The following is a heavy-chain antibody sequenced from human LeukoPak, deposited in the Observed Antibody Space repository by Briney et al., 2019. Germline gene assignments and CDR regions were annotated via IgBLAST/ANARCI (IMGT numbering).Heavy chain of an antibody. Sequence: PSETLSLTCTVSGGSISSSSYYWGWIRQPPGKGLGWIGSIYYSGSTYYNPSLKSRVTISVDTSKNQFSLKLSSVTAADTAVYYCAIQIVVVRNFDYWGQGTLVTVSS. CDR1: GGSISSSSYY. J-gene: IGHJ4*02. V-gene: IGHV4-39*01. CDR2: IYYSGST. CDR3: AIQIVVVRNFDY. D-gene: IGHD3-22*01.